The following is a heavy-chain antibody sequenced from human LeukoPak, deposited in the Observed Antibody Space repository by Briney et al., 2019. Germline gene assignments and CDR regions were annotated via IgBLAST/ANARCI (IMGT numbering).Heavy chain of an antibody. Sequence: ASVKVSCKTSGYTFTDYYIHWVRQAPGQGPEWMGWINPNSGGTNYAQNLQGRVTMTRDTSISTAYMELSRLRSDDTAVYYCARDYERIIMVRGVPLSPQTVFDPWGQGTLVTVSS. CDR1: GYTFTDYY. D-gene: IGHD3-10*01. CDR2: INPNSGGT. CDR3: ARDYERIIMVRGVPLSPQTVFDP. J-gene: IGHJ5*02. V-gene: IGHV1-2*02.